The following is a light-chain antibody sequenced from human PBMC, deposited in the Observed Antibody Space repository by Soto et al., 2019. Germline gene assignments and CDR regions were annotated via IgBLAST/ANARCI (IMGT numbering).Light chain of an antibody. CDR1: QSVSSSY. CDR3: QQDGSSPGT. J-gene: IGKJ1*01. V-gene: IGKV3-20*01. Sequence: EIVLAQSPGTLSLSPGERATLSCRASQSVSSSYLTWYQQKPGQAPRLLIYGASSRATGIPDRFSGSGSGTDFTLTIRRLEPEDFAVYYCQQDGSSPGTFGQGTKVDIK. CDR2: GAS.